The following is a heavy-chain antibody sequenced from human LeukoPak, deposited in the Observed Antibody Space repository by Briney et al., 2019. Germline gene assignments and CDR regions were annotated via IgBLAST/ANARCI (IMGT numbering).Heavy chain of an antibody. CDR1: GYTLTELS. D-gene: IGHD4-11*01. J-gene: IGHJ6*02. CDR2: FDPEDGET. Sequence: GASVKVSCKVSGYTLTELSMHWVRQAPGKGLEWMGGFDPEDGETIYARKFQGRVTMTEDTSTDTAYMELSSLRSEDTAVYYCATDLSYSNSYYYYGMDVWGQGTTVTVSS. CDR3: ATDLSYSNSYYYYGMDV. V-gene: IGHV1-24*01.